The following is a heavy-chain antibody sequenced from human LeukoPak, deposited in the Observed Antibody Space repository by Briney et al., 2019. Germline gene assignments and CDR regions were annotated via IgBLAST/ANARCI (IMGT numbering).Heavy chain of an antibody. D-gene: IGHD1-14*01. CDR1: GFNLNSYL. Sequence: GGSLRLSCAASGFNLNSYLMSWVRQAPGRGLEWVANTNKDGSEENYLDSVKGRFTVSRDNAKNSLYLQMNSLRGEHTAVYYCARSNPNRNALDLWGQGTMVTISS. CDR2: TNKDGSEE. J-gene: IGHJ3*01. CDR3: ARSNPNRNALDL. V-gene: IGHV3-7*01.